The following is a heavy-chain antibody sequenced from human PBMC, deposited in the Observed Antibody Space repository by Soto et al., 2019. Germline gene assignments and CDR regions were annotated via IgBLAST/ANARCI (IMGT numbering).Heavy chain of an antibody. D-gene: IGHD1-26*01. V-gene: IGHV4-39*01. J-gene: IGHJ3*02. CDR2: IKYSGTT. CDR3: ARHGITGSYYDALYI. Sequence: PXXTLSLAFTVSGDSISRSTPNWDYVRQPPGKGLEWIASIKYSGTTFYNPSLKSRVTLSVDTSKNQFALKLSSVAAAETAVYYCARHGITGSYYDALYIWGQGTMLTVSS. CDR1: GDSISRSTPN.